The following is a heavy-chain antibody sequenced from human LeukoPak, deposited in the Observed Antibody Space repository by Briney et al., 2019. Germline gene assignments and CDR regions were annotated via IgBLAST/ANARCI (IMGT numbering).Heavy chain of an antibody. CDR1: GFTFSSHW. D-gene: IGHD6-19*01. CDR3: TSTVDYWYFDL. CDR2: INSDGSST. J-gene: IGHJ2*01. Sequence: GGSPRLSCAASGFTFSSHWMHWVRQDPGKGLMWVSRINSDGSSTTYADSVKGRFTISRDNAKNTLFLQMNSLRAEDTAVYYCTSTVDYWYFDLWGRGTLVTVSS. V-gene: IGHV3-74*01.